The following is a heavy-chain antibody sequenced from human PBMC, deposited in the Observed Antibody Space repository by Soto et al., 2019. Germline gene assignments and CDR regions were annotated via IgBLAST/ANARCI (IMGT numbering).Heavy chain of an antibody. CDR2: IYYSGST. J-gene: IGHJ4*02. CDR1: GGSIRSDGSY. CDR3: ARRAGNRRGYPIDS. V-gene: IGHV4-31*11. D-gene: IGHD5-18*01. Sequence: QVQLQESGPGLVKPSQTLSLTCAVSGGSIRSDGSYWTWIRQLPRGGLEWIGYIYYSGSTSYNPSLERRASISVDSSENQFSLRLTSVTAADTAVYYCARRAGNRRGYPIDSWGQGTLVTVSS.